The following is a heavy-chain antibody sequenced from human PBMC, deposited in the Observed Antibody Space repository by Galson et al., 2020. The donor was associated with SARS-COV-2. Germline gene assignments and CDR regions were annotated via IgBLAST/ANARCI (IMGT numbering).Heavy chain of an antibody. Sequence: ETSETLSLTCAVSGGSISTGSYSWSWIRQAPGKGLEWIGYIFHSGNTYYNPSLKSRATISVDRSKNQFSLSLSSVTAADTAVYYCACLVTSGYCSYYWGQGTLVTVSS. CDR3: ACLVTSGYCSYY. CDR1: GGSISTGSYS. CDR2: IFHSGNT. V-gene: IGHV4-30-2*01. D-gene: IGHD3-22*01. J-gene: IGHJ4*02.